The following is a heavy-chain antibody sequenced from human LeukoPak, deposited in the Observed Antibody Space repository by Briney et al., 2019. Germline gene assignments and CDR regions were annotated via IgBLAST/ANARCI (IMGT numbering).Heavy chain of an antibody. J-gene: IGHJ3*02. V-gene: IGHV4-59*01. CDR3: ARVSVDSSSWSGRDAFDI. Sequence: PSETLSLTCTVSGGSMSGYFWSWIRQPPGKGLEWIGYIYYSGSTNYNPSLKSRVTISVDTSKNQFSLKLSSVTAADTAVYYCARVSVDSSSWSGRDAFDIWGQGTMVTVSS. CDR2: IYYSGST. CDR1: GGSMSGYF. D-gene: IGHD6-13*01.